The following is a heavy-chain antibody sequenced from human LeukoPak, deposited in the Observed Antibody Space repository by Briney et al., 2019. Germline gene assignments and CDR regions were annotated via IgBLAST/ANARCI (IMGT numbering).Heavy chain of an antibody. CDR1: GFTFSSYS. CDR3: TRDSREITMIVVVYSDAFDI. CDR2: ISSSSSYI. J-gene: IGHJ3*02. V-gene: IGHV3-21*01. D-gene: IGHD3-22*01. Sequence: SGGSLRLSCAASGFTFSSYSMNWVRQAPGKGLEWVSSISSSSSYIYYADSVKGRFTISRDNAKNSLYLQMNSLRAEDTAVYYCTRDSREITMIVVVYSDAFDIWGQGTMVTVSS.